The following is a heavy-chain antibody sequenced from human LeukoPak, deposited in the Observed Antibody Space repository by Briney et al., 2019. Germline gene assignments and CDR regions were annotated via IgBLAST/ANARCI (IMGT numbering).Heavy chain of an antibody. CDR1: GFTCSSYA. V-gene: IGHV3-23*01. D-gene: IGHD1-26*01. Sequence: PGASLRLSFAASGFTCSSYAMSWGGQAPTPVLEWVSAISGSGGSTYYADSVKGRFTISRDNSKNTLYLQMNSLRAEDTAVYSCAKDHSGSYAYWGQGTLVTVSS. CDR2: ISGSGGST. CDR3: AKDHSGSYAY. J-gene: IGHJ4*02.